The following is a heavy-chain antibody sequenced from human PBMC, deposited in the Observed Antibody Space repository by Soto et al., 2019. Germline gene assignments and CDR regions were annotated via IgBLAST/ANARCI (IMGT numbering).Heavy chain of an antibody. CDR2: IYSGGST. Sequence: EVQLVESGGGLIQPGGSLRLSCAASGFTVSSNYMSWVRQAPGKGLEWVSVIYSGGSTYYADSVKGRFTISRDNSKNTLYLKMNSLRAEDTAVYYCARGNSNYDGGGAHFDYWGQGTLVTVSS. J-gene: IGHJ4*02. CDR3: ARGNSNYDGGGAHFDY. D-gene: IGHD4-4*01. V-gene: IGHV3-53*01. CDR1: GFTVSSNY.